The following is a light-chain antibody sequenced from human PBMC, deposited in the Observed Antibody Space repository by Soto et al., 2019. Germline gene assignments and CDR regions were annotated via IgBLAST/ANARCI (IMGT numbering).Light chain of an antibody. CDR3: QQCGSSPWT. Sequence: EFVLTQSPVTLSLSPGERATLSCRASHSVNGDYLAWYQQKPGQAPRLLIYAASSRATGIPDRFSGGGSGTDFTLTISRLEPEDFAVYYCQQCGSSPWTFGQGTKVEIK. V-gene: IGKV3-20*01. J-gene: IGKJ1*01. CDR2: AAS. CDR1: HSVNGDY.